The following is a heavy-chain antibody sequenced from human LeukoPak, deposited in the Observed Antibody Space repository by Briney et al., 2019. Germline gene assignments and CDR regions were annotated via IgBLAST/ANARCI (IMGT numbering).Heavy chain of an antibody. CDR1: GFTFSDYY. CDR2: ISSSGSTI. Sequence: GGSLSLSCAASGFTFSDYYMTWIRQAPGKGLEWVSCISSSGSTIFYADSVKGRFTISRDNAKSSLFLQMNSLRAEDTAVYYCARVNRVTAIQELDYWGQGTLVTVSS. D-gene: IGHD2-21*02. V-gene: IGHV3-11*01. CDR3: ARVNRVTAIQELDY. J-gene: IGHJ4*02.